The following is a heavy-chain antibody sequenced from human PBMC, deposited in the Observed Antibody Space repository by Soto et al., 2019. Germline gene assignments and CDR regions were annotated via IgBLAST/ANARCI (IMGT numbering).Heavy chain of an antibody. CDR1: GYTFNADA. CDR3: ARITRGTHRYDAVER. D-gene: IGHD7-27*01. Sequence: QVQLVQSGAEVKPPGASVKVSCRTSGYTFNADALHWVRQAPGQGLEWMGWVNGANGVTKFSQKFPGRVTLTRDTLGTTAYMELSSLRSEDTAVYFCARITRGTHRYDAVERWGQGTTVHVAS. CDR2: VNGANGVT. J-gene: IGHJ3*02. V-gene: IGHV1-3*01.